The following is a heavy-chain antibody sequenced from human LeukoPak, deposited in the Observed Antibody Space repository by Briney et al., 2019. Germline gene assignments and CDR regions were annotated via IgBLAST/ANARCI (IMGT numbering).Heavy chain of an antibody. V-gene: IGHV4-38-2*01. J-gene: IGHJ4*02. CDR3: ARHTMVRGVIIGPVDY. D-gene: IGHD3-10*01. CDR2: IYHSGST. Sequence: PSETLSLTCAVSGSSISSGYYWGWIRQPPGKGLEWIGSIYHSGSTYYNPSLKSRVTISVDTSKNQFSLKLSSVTAADTAVYYCARHTMVRGVIIGPVDYWGQGTLVTVSS. CDR1: GSSISSGYY.